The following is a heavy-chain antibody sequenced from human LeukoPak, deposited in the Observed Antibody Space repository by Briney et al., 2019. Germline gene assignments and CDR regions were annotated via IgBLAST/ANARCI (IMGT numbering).Heavy chain of an antibody. CDR3: ARGLARIAVAEGDY. CDR2: INHSGST. V-gene: IGHV4-34*01. CDR1: GGSFSGYY. Sequence: SETLSLTCAVYGGSFSGYYRSWIRQPPGKGLEWIGEINHSGSTNYNPSLKSRVTISVDTSKNQFSLKLSSVTAADTAVYYCARGLARIAVAEGDYWGQGTLVTVSS. D-gene: IGHD6-19*01. J-gene: IGHJ4*02.